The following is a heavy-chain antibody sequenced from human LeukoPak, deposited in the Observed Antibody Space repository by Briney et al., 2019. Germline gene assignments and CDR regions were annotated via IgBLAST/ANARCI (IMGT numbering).Heavy chain of an antibody. J-gene: IGHJ6*03. V-gene: IGHV3-48*03. CDR2: ISMSGSTI. CDR1: GFTFISYE. Sequence: GGSLRLSCAASGFTFISYEMNWVRQAPGKGLEWVSYISMSGSTIYYADSVKGRFTISRDNAKNSLYLQMNSLRAEDTAVYYCASGSYGSGFYYFYYMDVWGKGTTVTVSS. CDR3: ASGSYGSGFYYFYYMDV. D-gene: IGHD3-10*01.